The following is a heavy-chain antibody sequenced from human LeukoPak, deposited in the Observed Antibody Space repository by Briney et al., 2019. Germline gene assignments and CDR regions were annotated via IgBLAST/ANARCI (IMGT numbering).Heavy chain of an antibody. CDR2: IYSGGST. CDR1: GFTVSSSY. V-gene: IGHV3-53*01. Sequence: GGSLRLSCAASGFTVSSSYMSWARQAPGKGLEWVSVIYSGGSTYYADSVKGRFTISRDNSKNTLYPQMNSLRAEDTAIYYCTTVGTTRVYYFDYWGQGTLVTVSS. J-gene: IGHJ4*02. CDR3: TTVGTTRVYYFDY. D-gene: IGHD2-8*01.